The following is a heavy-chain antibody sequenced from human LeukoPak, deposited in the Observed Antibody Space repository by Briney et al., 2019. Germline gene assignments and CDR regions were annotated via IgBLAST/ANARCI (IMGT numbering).Heavy chain of an antibody. V-gene: IGHV3-48*03. CDR3: ARGPRYCSSTSCYVNWFDP. Sequence: EPGGSLRLSCAASGFTFSSYEMNWVRQAPGKGLEWVSYISSSGSTIYYADSVKGRFTISRDNSKNTLYLQMNSLRAEDTAVYYCARGPRYCSSTSCYVNWFDPWGQGTLVTVSS. CDR2: ISSSGSTI. D-gene: IGHD2-2*01. CDR1: GFTFSSYE. J-gene: IGHJ5*02.